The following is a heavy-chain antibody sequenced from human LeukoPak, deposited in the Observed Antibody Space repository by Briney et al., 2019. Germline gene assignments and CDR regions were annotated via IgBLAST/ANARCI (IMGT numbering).Heavy chain of an antibody. CDR1: GFTLSSYS. CDR2: ISASGGAT. Sequence: GGSLRLSCAASGFTLSSYSMTWVRQAPGRGLEWVSGISASGGATYYADSVKGRFAISRDNSKNTLYLQMNSLRAEDTALYYCAKRPRDSSGYYLGAFDMWGQGTMVTVSS. V-gene: IGHV3-23*01. J-gene: IGHJ3*02. D-gene: IGHD3-22*01. CDR3: AKRPRDSSGYYLGAFDM.